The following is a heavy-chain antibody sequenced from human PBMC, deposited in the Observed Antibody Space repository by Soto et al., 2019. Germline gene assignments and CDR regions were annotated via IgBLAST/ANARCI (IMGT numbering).Heavy chain of an antibody. Sequence: PGGSLRLSCAASGFIFSSYWMHWVRQAPGKGLVWVSRINGDGSSTSYADSVKGRFTISRDNAKNTLYLQMNSLRAEDTAVYYCARELPTAIRGGYYYSYGMDVWGQGTTVTVSS. CDR3: ARELPTAIRGGYYYSYGMDV. J-gene: IGHJ6*02. CDR1: GFIFSSYW. D-gene: IGHD2-2*02. V-gene: IGHV3-74*01. CDR2: INGDGSST.